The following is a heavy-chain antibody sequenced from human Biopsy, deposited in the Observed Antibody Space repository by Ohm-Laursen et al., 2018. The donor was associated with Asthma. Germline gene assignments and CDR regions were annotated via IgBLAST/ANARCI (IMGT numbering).Heavy chain of an antibody. CDR2: IYSGGTS. CDR3: ARESSVAGSSDFDY. V-gene: IGHV3-53*05. CDR1: GFTVSRDH. D-gene: IGHD6-19*01. J-gene: IGHJ4*02. Sequence: SLRLSCSASGFTVSRDHMFWVRQAPGKGLEWVSVIYSGGTSHTADSVRGRFTISRDFSKNTLHLQMNSLRAEDTAVYYCARESSVAGSSDFDYWGQGTLVTVSS.